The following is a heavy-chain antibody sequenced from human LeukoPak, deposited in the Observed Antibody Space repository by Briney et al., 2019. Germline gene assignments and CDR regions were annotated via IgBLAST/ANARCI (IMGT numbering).Heavy chain of an antibody. Sequence: GGSLRLSCAASGFTFSSYSMNWVRQAPGKGLEWVSYISSSSSTIYYADSVKGRFTISRDNTQNSLYLQMDTLRAEDTAVYYCARDKTPVKPGFVDDPYAMDVWGQGTTVTVSS. CDR2: ISSSSSTI. CDR1: GFTFSSYS. J-gene: IGHJ6*02. V-gene: IGHV3-48*04. CDR3: ARDKTPVKPGFVDDPYAMDV. D-gene: IGHD1-1*01.